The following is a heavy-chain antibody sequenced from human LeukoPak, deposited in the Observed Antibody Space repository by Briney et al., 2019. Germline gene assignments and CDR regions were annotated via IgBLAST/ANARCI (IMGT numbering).Heavy chain of an antibody. CDR2: ISSGGGT. CDR3: AKDGYSNSRYDWFDP. CDR1: GFTFSSYA. V-gene: IGHV3-23*01. D-gene: IGHD6-13*01. J-gene: IGHJ5*02. Sequence: GGSLRLSCAASGFTFSSYAMSWVRQAPGKGLEWVSGISSGGGTYYADSVKGRFTISRDNSKNTLYLQMKNLRAEDTAVYYCAKDGYSNSRYDWFDPWGQGTLVTVSS.